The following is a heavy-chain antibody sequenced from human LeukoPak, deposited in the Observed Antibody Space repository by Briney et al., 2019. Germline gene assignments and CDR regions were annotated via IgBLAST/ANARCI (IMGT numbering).Heavy chain of an antibody. CDR1: GFTFSSNS. V-gene: IGHV3-23*01. J-gene: IGHJ4*02. CDR3: ARERALEGFDY. CDR2: ICGSCGST. D-gene: IGHD1-1*01. Sequence: QSGGSLRLSCAASGFTFSSNSMSWVRQAPGKGLEWVSGICGSCGSTYYADSVKGRVTISRDNSKNTLYLQLDSLRAEDTAVFYCARERALEGFDYWGRGTLVTVSS.